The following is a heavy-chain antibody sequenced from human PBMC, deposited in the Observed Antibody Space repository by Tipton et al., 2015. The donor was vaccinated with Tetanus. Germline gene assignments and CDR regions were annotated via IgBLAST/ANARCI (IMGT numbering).Heavy chain of an antibody. Sequence: TLSPTCSVSGGSISGSNYFWNWIRQQPGKGPEWIGYIYYSGSTHYNPSLKSRLTRSVDTSKNQFSLKLSSVTAADTAVYYCARDQGGGRVVRLNWFDPWGQGTLVTVSS. CDR1: GGSISGSNYF. D-gene: IGHD6-6*01. J-gene: IGHJ5*02. CDR2: IYYSGST. V-gene: IGHV4-31*03. CDR3: ARDQGGGRVVRLNWFDP.